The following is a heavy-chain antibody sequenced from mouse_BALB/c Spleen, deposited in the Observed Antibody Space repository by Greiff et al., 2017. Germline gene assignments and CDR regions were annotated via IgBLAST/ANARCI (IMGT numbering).Heavy chain of an antibody. CDR2: INPNNGGT. V-gene: IGHV1-18*01. CDR1: GYTFTDYN. Sequence: VQLKESGPELVKPGASVKIPCKASGYTFTDYNMDWVKQSHGKSLEWIGDINPNNGGTIYNQKFKGKATLTVDKSSSTAYMELRSLTSEDTAVYYCARGYRYSYAMDYWGQGTSVTVSS. CDR3: ARGYRYSYAMDY. D-gene: IGHD2-14*01. J-gene: IGHJ4*01.